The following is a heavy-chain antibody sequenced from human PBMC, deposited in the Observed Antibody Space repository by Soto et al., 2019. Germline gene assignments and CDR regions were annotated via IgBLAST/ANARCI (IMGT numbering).Heavy chain of an antibody. V-gene: IGHV1-18*01. Sequence: ASVKVSCKASGYTFTSYGISWVRQAPGQGLEWMGWISAYNGNTNYAQKLQGRVTMTTDTSTSTAYMELRSLRAEDTAVYYCAKDRDTAMVEDNWFDPWGQGTLVTVSS. CDR2: ISAYNGNT. D-gene: IGHD5-18*01. CDR1: GYTFTSYG. J-gene: IGHJ5*02. CDR3: AKDRDTAMVEDNWFDP.